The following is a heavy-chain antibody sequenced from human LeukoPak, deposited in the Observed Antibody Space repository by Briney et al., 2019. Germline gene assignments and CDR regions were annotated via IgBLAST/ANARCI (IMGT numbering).Heavy chain of an antibody. J-gene: IGHJ6*02. V-gene: IGHV3-23*01. CDR1: GFTFSSYA. CDR2: ISGSGYRT. CDR3: AKGEGMDV. Sequence: PGGSLRLSCAASGFTFSSYAMSWVRQAPGKGLEWVSHISGSGYRTNYADSVKGRFTISRDNSENTLYLQMNSLRAEDTAVYYCAKGEGMDVWGQGTTVTVSS.